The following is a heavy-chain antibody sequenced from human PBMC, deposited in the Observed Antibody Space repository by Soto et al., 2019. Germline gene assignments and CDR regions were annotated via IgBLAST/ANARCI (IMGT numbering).Heavy chain of an antibody. Sequence: PSATLYLTCTLSGGPIISGGYYWILIRPHPGKSLEWIGYFYYRGSTYYNPSLMSRVPISVDTSTNQFSMKLSSVTAADTAVYYCARWHGELSPYFDYWGQGTLVTVSS. CDR1: GGPIISGGYY. J-gene: IGHJ4*02. V-gene: IGHV4-31*03. D-gene: IGHD3-10*01. CDR3: ARWHGELSPYFDY. CDR2: FYYRGST.